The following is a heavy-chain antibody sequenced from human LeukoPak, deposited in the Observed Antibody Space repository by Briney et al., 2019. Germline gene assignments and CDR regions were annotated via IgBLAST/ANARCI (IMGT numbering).Heavy chain of an antibody. V-gene: IGHV4-34*01. J-gene: IGHJ4*02. CDR1: GGSFSGYY. Sequence: SETLSLTCAVYGGSFSGYYWSWIRQPPGKGLEWIGEINHGGSTNYNPSLKSRVTISVDTSKNQFSLKLSSVTAADTAVYYCARGWQQLAPFDYWGQGTLVTVSS. CDR3: ARGWQQLAPFDY. CDR2: INHGGST. D-gene: IGHD6-13*01.